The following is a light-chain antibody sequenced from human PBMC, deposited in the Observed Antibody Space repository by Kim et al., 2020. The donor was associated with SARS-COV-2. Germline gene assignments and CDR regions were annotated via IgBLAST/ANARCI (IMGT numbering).Light chain of an antibody. CDR3: QAWDSRTEV. J-gene: IGLJ2*01. V-gene: IGLV3-1*01. CDR2: QDS. Sequence: SVSPGQTASITCSGDKLGDKYACWYQQKPGQSPGLVIYQDSKRPSGIPERFSGSNSGNTATLTISGTQAMDEADYYCQAWDSRTEVFGGGTQLTVL. CDR1: KLGDKY.